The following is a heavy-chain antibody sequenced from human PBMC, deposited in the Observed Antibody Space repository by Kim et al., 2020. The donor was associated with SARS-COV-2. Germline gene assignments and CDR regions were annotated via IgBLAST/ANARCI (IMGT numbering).Heavy chain of an antibody. D-gene: IGHD6-13*01. V-gene: IGHV4-34*01. Sequence: SETLSLTCAVYGGSFSGYYWSWIRQPPGKGLEWIGEINHSGSTNYNASLKSRVTILVDTSKNQFSLQLSSVAAADAAVYYCARGLIHSSSWGGYYYYGMDNWGQGATVSVSS. CDR3: ARGLIHSSSWGGYYYYGMDN. CDR1: GGSFSGYY. CDR2: INHSGST. J-gene: IGHJ6*02.